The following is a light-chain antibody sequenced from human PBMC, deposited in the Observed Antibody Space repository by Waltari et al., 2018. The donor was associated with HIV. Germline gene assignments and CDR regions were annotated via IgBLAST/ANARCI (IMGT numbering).Light chain of an antibody. CDR3: SSYTNSSKV. CDR2: EVS. J-gene: IGLJ1*01. Sequence: QSALTQPASVSGSPGQSITISCTGTSSDVGGYNYVSWYQQHLGKAPKLMIYEVSNRPSGVSHRFSGSKSGNTASLTISGLQAEDEADYYCSSYTNSSKVFGTGTKVTVL. V-gene: IGLV2-14*01. CDR1: SSDVGGYNY.